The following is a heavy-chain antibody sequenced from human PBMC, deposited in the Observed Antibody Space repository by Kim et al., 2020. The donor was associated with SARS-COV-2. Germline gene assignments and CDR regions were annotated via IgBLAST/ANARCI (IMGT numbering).Heavy chain of an antibody. D-gene: IGHD6-25*01. CDR2: ISYSGDT. J-gene: IGHJ5*02. CDR1: GGSISTYY. V-gene: IGHV4-59*08. CDR3: ARQGQYTRGYYWFDP. Sequence: SETLSLTCTVSGGSISTYYWNWIRQPPGKGLEWIGNISYSGDTNYNPSLKSRVTISVHTSKNQFSLKLNSVTAADTAVYYCARQGQYTRGYYWFDPWGQGILVTVSS.